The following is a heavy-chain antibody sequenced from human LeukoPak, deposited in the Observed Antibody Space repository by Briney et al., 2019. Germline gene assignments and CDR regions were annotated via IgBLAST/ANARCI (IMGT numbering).Heavy chain of an antibody. CDR1: GGSFSGYY. CDR2: INHSGST. J-gene: IGHJ3*02. Sequence: PSETLSLTYAVYGGSFSGYYWSWIRQPPGKGLEWIGEINHSGSTNYNPSLKSRVTISVDTSKNQFSLKLSSVTAADTAVYYCARGRRTLYKMTPGDAFDIWGQGTMVTVSS. CDR3: ARGRRTLYKMTPGDAFDI. V-gene: IGHV4-34*01. D-gene: IGHD3-16*01.